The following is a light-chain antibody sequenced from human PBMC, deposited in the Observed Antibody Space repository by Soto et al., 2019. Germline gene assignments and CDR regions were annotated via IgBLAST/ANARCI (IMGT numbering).Light chain of an antibody. CDR1: QGIGSL. CDR3: QQANSFPFT. V-gene: IGKV1D-12*01. CDR2: AAS. Sequence: DIQMTQSPSSVSASVGDRVSITCRATQGIGSLLAWYQQKPGKAPKLLIYAASSLQSGVPSRFSGSGSGTDFTLTISSLQPEDFATYYCQQANSFPFTFGQGTRLAIK. J-gene: IGKJ5*01.